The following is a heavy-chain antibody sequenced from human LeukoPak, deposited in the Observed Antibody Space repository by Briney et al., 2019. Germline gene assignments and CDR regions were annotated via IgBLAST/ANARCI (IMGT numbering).Heavy chain of an antibody. CDR2: IHYTVYT. Sequence: SETLSLTCTVSGGSISSSNYYWGWIRQPPGKGLEWIGSIHYTVYTYYNPSLKSRVTISVDTSKNQFSLKLSSVTAADTAVYYWARAFTVSDFDPWGQGTLVTVSS. V-gene: IGHV4-39*07. J-gene: IGHJ5*02. D-gene: IGHD4-11*01. CDR1: GGSISSSNYY. CDR3: ARAFTVSDFDP.